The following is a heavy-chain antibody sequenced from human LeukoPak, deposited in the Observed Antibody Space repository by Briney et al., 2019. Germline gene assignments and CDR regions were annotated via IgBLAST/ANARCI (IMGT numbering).Heavy chain of an antibody. V-gene: IGHV4-59*05. Sequence: SETLSLTCAVYGGFFSGYSWSWIRQPPGRGLEWIGSIYYSGSTYYKPSLKSRATISVDTSKNQFSLKLISVTAADTAVYYCAVYTSSWYYFDYWGQGTLVTVSS. CDR1: GGFFSGYS. CDR3: AVYTSSWYYFDY. J-gene: IGHJ4*02. D-gene: IGHD6-13*01. CDR2: IYYSGST.